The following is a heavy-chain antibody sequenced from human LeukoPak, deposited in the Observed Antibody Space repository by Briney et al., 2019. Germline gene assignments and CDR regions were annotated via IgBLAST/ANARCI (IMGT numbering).Heavy chain of an antibody. J-gene: IGHJ6*03. Sequence: GGSLRLSCAASGLTFSSYWMSWVRQAPGKGLEWVANIKQDGSEKYYVDSVKGRFTISRDNAKNSLYLQMNSLRAEDTAVYYCAREPYSSSYYYYYMDVWGKGTTVTVSS. CDR2: IKQDGSEK. V-gene: IGHV3-7*01. D-gene: IGHD6-6*01. CDR1: GLTFSSYW. CDR3: AREPYSSSYYYYYMDV.